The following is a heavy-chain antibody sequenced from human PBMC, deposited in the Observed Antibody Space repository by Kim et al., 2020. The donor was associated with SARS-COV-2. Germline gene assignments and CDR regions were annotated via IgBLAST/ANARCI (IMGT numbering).Heavy chain of an antibody. CDR3: ARVATITGWFDP. CDR1: GFTFSSYG. V-gene: IGHV3-30*03. CDR2: ISYDGSNK. D-gene: IGHD5-12*01. J-gene: IGHJ5*02. Sequence: GGSLRLSCAASGFTFSSYGMHWVRQAPGKGLEWVAVISYDGSNKYYADSVKGRFTISRDNSKNTLYLQMNSLRAEDTAVYYCARVATITGWFDPWGQGTLVTVSS.